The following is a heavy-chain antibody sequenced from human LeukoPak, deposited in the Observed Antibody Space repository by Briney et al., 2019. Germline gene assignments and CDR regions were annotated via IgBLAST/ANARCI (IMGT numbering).Heavy chain of an antibody. CDR2: INHSGST. D-gene: IGHD3-10*01. J-gene: IGHJ6*03. CDR3: ARRPSAWFGELSRYYYYYMDV. V-gene: IGHV4-34*01. CDR1: GGSFSGYY. Sequence: PSETLSLTCAVYGGSFSGYYWSWIRQPPGKGLEWIGEINHSGSTNYNPSLKSRVTISVDTSKNQFSLKLSSVTAADTAVYYCARRPSAWFGELSRYYYYYMDVWGKGTTVTISS.